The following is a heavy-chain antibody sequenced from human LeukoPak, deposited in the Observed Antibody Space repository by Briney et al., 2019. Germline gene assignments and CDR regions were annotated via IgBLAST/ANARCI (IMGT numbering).Heavy chain of an antibody. CDR1: GGSISSYY. D-gene: IGHD5-24*01. V-gene: IGHV4-59*01. CDR3: AREDGYNWSFDY. J-gene: IGHJ4*02. Sequence: SETLSLTCTVSGGSISSYYWSWIRQPPGKGLEWIGYIYYSGSTNYNPSLKSRVTISVDTSKNQFSLKLSSVTAADTAVYYCAREDGYNWSFDYWGQGTLVTVSS. CDR2: IYYSGST.